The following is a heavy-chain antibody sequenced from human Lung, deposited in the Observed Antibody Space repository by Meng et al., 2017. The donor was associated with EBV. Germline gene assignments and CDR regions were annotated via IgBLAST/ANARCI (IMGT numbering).Heavy chain of an antibody. CDR2: TSHSGST. D-gene: IGHD6-13*01. V-gene: IGHV4-4*02. Sequence: QQKGSGPGLVKPTGTLSHTCPVSGGAISRSDGWSWVRQPPGKALELIVKTSHSGSTTYSPCLKDRVTISLDTSKRQLSLNLKSVTVADTAVYYCAIGYSSIEGLGNWFDPWVKGTLVTVSS. J-gene: IGHJ5*02. CDR3: AIGYSSIEGLGNWFDP. CDR1: GGAISRSDG.